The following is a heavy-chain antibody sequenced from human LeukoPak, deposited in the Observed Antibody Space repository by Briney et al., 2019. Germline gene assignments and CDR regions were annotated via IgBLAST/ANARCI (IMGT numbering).Heavy chain of an antibody. D-gene: IGHD6-6*01. Sequence: PSETLSLTCAVYGGSFSGYYWSWIRQPPGKGLEWIGDVNHSGSTNYNPSLKSRVTISVDTSKNQFSLKLSSVTAADTAVYYCARLYTSFRAFDIWGQGTMVTVSS. CDR3: ARLYTSFRAFDI. CDR1: GGSFSGYY. J-gene: IGHJ3*02. CDR2: VNHSGST. V-gene: IGHV4-34*01.